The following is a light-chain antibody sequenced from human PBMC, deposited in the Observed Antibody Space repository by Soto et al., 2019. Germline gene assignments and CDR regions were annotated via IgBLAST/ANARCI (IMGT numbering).Light chain of an antibody. V-gene: IGKV3-15*01. CDR1: QSVNSN. J-gene: IGKJ5*01. CDR2: GAY. CDR3: QQYHNWPLIT. Sequence: VMTQSPGTLSLSPGDRVILSCRASQSVNSNLAWYQQKPGQTPRLLISGAYTRATGIPVRLSGSGSGTEFTLTISSLQSEDFAVYYCQQYHNWPLITFGQGTRLEIK.